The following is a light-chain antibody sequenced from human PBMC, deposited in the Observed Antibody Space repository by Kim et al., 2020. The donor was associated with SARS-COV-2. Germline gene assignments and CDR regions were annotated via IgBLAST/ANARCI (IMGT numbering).Light chain of an antibody. V-gene: IGLV6-57*01. Sequence: GKTVIISCTRSSGSIASDFVQWFRQRPGSSPTTVIYEDHNRPSGVPDRFSGSVDTSSNSASLTISGLRAEDEADYYCQSYNDNDWVFGGGTQLTVL. CDR3: QSYNDNDWV. CDR1: SGSIASDF. J-gene: IGLJ3*02. CDR2: EDH.